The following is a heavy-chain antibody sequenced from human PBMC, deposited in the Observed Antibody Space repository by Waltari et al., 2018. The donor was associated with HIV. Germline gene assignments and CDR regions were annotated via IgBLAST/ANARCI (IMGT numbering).Heavy chain of an antibody. Sequence: QVQLVESGGGLVKPGGSLRLSCAASGFTFSNSYMTLIRQAPGKGLEWISYISSSGGTIYDADSVKGRFTISRDNTKNSLYLQMNSLRVEDTAVYYCTRLRAGQLWLDYWGHGTLVIVSS. CDR2: ISSSGGTI. CDR3: TRLRAGQLWLDY. V-gene: IGHV3-11*04. D-gene: IGHD3-10*01. J-gene: IGHJ4*01. CDR1: GFTFSNSY.